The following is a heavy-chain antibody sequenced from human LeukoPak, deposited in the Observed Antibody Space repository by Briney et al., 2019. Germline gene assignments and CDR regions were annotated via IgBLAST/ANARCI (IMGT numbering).Heavy chain of an antibody. Sequence: SETLSLTCTVSGGSISSSSYYWGWIRQPPGKGLEWFGSIYYSGSTYYNPSLKSRVTISVDTSKNQFSLKLSSVTAADTAVYYCASWGFYDFWSGYYYYFDYWGQGTLVTVSS. CDR3: ASWGFYDFWSGYYYYFDY. J-gene: IGHJ4*02. V-gene: IGHV4-39*01. CDR1: GGSISSSSYY. CDR2: IYYSGST. D-gene: IGHD3-3*01.